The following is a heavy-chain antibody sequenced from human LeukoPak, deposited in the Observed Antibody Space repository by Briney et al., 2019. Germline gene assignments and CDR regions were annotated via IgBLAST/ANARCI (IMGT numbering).Heavy chain of an antibody. J-gene: IGHJ3*02. CDR2: INWDSGAK. CDR3: VKEIKVREFSTSGALEI. D-gene: IGHD2-2*01. V-gene: IGHV3-9*03. Sequence: GGSLRLSCVVSGILFDHYAMHWVRQAPGKGLEWVAGINWDSGAKGHADSVKGRFTISRDNAKNSLYLEMNSLRADDMALYYCVKEIKVREFSTSGALEIWGQGTMVTVSS. CDR1: GILFDHYA.